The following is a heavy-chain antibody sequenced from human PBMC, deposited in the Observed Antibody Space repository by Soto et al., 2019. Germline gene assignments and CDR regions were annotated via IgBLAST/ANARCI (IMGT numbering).Heavy chain of an antibody. CDR1: GFTVSSNY. CDR2: IYSGGST. CDR3: ARSIYSSSWFDP. Sequence: GGSLSLSCAASGFTVSSNYMSWVRQAPGKGLEWVSVIYSGGSTYYAESVKGRFTISRDNSKNTLYLQMNSLGAEDTAVYYCARSIYSSSWFDPWGQGTLVTVAS. V-gene: IGHV3-53*01. J-gene: IGHJ5*02. D-gene: IGHD6-6*01.